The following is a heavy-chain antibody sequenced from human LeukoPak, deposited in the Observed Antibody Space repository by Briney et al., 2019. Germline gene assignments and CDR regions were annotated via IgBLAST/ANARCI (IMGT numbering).Heavy chain of an antibody. D-gene: IGHD1-7*01. Sequence: GGSLRLSCAASGFTFSSYGMHWVRQAPGKGLEWVAFIRYDGSNKYYADSVKGRFIFSRDNSNNTLYLQMNSLRAEDTAVYYCAKSRYNWNYDSPFDYWGQGTLVTVSS. V-gene: IGHV3-30*02. J-gene: IGHJ4*02. CDR3: AKSRYNWNYDSPFDY. CDR1: GFTFSSYG. CDR2: IRYDGSNK.